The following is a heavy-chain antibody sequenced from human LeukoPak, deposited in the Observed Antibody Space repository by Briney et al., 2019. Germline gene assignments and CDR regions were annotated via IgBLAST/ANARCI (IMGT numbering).Heavy chain of an antibody. CDR2: IYYSGNT. Sequence: TSETLSLTCTVSGGSISGDHWNWIRQPPGKGLGWIGYIYYSGNTNYNPSLKSRVTISVDTSKNQFSLKLSSVTAADTAVYYCARRNDFDIWGQGTMVTVSS. J-gene: IGHJ3*02. V-gene: IGHV4-59*08. CDR3: ARRNDFDI. CDR1: GGSISGDH.